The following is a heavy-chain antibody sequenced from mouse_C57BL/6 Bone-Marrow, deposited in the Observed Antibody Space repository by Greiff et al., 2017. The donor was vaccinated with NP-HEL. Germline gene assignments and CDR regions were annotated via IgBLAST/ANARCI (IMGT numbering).Heavy chain of an antibody. V-gene: IGHV1-62-2*01. CDR3: ARHEGASYYYGSSSGYFDV. CDR2: FYPGSGSI. J-gene: IGHJ1*03. D-gene: IGHD1-1*01. CDR1: GYTFTEYT. Sequence: QVQLQQSGAELVKPGASVKLSCKASGYTFTEYTIHWVKQRSGQGLEWIGWFYPGSGSIKYNEKFKDKATLTADKSSSTVYMELSRLTSEDSAVYFCARHEGASYYYGSSSGYFDVWGTGTTVTVSS.